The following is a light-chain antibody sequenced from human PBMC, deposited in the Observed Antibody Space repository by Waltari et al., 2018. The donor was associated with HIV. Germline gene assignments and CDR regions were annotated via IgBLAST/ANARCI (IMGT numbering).Light chain of an antibody. V-gene: IGLV10-54*04. Sequence: QARLPPPPTLSTGLGQTATLTCSGDRNNIGYHGLARVQHRQSRPPKLLSLRNNNRPSGISNRFSAFRSGETAFLTISGLQSEDEADYFYTAWDSSLNGWVFGGGTHLTLL. CDR3: TAWDSSLNGWV. CDR1: RNNIGYHG. J-gene: IGLJ3*02. CDR2: RNN.